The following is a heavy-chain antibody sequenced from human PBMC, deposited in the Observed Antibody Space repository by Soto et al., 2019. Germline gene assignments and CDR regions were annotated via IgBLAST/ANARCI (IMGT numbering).Heavy chain of an antibody. D-gene: IGHD3-16*02. CDR1: GYTFTSYD. V-gene: IGHV1-8*01. Sequence: QVKLVQSGAAMKKPGASVKVSCKASGYTFTSYDINWVRQAAGQGLEWMGWTNPNTGYTDYAQKFQDRVTMTGNTSITTAYMELSGLRSEDTAVYYCVRGRVMITFGVVIVIDYWGQGSPVTVSS. J-gene: IGHJ4*02. CDR2: TNPNTGYT. CDR3: VRGRVMITFGVVIVIDY.